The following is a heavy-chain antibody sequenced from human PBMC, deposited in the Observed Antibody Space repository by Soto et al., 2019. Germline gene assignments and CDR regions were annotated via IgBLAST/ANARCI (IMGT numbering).Heavy chain of an antibody. CDR2: IWYDGSNK. D-gene: IGHD1-7*01. Sequence: QVQLVESGGGVVQPGRSLRLSCAASGFTFSSYGMHWVRQAPGKGLEWVAVIWYDGSNKYYADSVKGRFTICRDNSKNTLYLQMNSLRAEDTAVYYCARGTGTTDYWGQGTLVTVSS. V-gene: IGHV3-33*01. J-gene: IGHJ4*02. CDR1: GFTFSSYG. CDR3: ARGTGTTDY.